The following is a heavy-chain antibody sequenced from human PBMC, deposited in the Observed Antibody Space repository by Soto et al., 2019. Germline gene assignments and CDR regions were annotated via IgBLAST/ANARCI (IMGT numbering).Heavy chain of an antibody. J-gene: IGHJ2*01. CDR3: ARDRSVVVAADTNQKDWYCDL. CDR2: IYYSGST. CDR1: GGSISSGGYY. V-gene: IGHV4-31*03. Sequence: QVQLQESGPGLVKPSQTLSLTCTVSGGSISSGGYYWSWIRQHPGKGLEWIGYIYYSGSTYYNPSLKSRVNISVDTSKNQFSLKLSSVTAADTAVYYCARDRSVVVAADTNQKDWYCDLWGRGTLVTVSS. D-gene: IGHD2-15*01.